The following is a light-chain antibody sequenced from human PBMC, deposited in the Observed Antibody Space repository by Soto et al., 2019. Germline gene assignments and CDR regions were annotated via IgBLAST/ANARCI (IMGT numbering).Light chain of an antibody. V-gene: IGLV1-44*01. CDR2: NND. J-gene: IGLJ3*02. CDR3: AVWDDSLNGPM. Sequence: VLTQLPSASGTPGQRVTISCSGSNSNIGSNTVNWYQQLPGTAPKLLIYNNDQRPSGVPDRFSGSKSGTSASLAISGLQSEDEADYYCAVWDDSLNGPMFGGGTQLTVL. CDR1: NSNIGSNT.